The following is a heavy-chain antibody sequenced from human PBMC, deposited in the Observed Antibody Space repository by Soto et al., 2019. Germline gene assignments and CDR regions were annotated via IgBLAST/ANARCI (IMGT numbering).Heavy chain of an antibody. D-gene: IGHD2-8*01. CDR1: GLMFSSYA. Sequence: EVQLLESGGGLVQPGGSLRLSCAASGLMFSSYAMSWVRQSPGKGLESVSSISASGSSTYYADSVKGRFTISRDNSKDTLFLQMNSLRAEDTAIYYCAKGRLIPDFWGQGTLVTVSS. V-gene: IGHV3-23*01. J-gene: IGHJ4*02. CDR2: ISASGSST. CDR3: AKGRLIPDF.